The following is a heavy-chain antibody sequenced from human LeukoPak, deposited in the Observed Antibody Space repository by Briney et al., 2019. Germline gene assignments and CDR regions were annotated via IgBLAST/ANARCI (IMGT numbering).Heavy chain of an antibody. J-gene: IGHJ5*02. CDR2: SSGSAGST. Sequence: QTGGSLRLSCAASGFTFSSYAMHWVRQAPGKGLEWVSSSSGSAGSTYYADSVKGRFTISRDNSKNTLYLQMNSLRAEDTAVYYCARCPVPYDSRARWFDPWGQGTMVTVSS. CDR3: ARCPVPYDSRARWFDP. D-gene: IGHD3-22*01. CDR1: GFTFSSYA. V-gene: IGHV3-23*01.